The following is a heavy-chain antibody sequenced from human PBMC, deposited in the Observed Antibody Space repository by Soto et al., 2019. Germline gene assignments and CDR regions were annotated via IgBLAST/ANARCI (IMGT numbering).Heavy chain of an antibody. D-gene: IGHD1-26*01. CDR1: GFSFSDYY. Sequence: PGGSLRLSCAASGFSFSDYYMSWIRQAPGRGLEWISYISSSSDYTNYADSVKGRFTISRDNSKNTLYLQLNSLRAEETAVYYCARDTGSWNFDYWGQGTQVTVSS. CDR2: ISSSSDYT. CDR3: ARDTGSWNFDY. J-gene: IGHJ4*02. V-gene: IGHV3-11*06.